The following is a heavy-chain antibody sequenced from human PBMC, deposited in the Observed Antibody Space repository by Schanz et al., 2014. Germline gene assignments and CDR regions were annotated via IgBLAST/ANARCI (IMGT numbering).Heavy chain of an antibody. V-gene: IGHV3-33*06. J-gene: IGHJ6*02. D-gene: IGHD2-15*01. CDR3: AKGMGYCSGGTCYDYYYYGLDV. CDR1: GFIFSSYG. CDR2: IWYDENNK. Sequence: QVQLVESGGGVVQFGRSLRLSCAASGFIFSSYGMHWVRQAPGKGLEWVAVIWYDENNKYYADSVKGRFTISRDNSKNTLYLQMNSLSADDTAVCYCAKGMGYCSGGTCYDYYYYGLDVWGQGTTVTVSS.